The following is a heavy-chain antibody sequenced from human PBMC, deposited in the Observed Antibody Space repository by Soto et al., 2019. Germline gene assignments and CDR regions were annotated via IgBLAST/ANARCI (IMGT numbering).Heavy chain of an antibody. CDR3: ARRRLAARDAFDI. V-gene: IGHV5-10-1*01. D-gene: IGHD6-6*01. CDR2: IDPSDSYT. CDR1: GGTFSSYA. J-gene: IGHJ3*02. Sequence: VQLVQSGAEVKKPGSSVKVSCKASGGTFSSYAISWVRQAPGQGLEWMGRIDPSDSYTNYSPSFQGHVTISADKSISTAYLQWSSLKASDTAMYYCARRRLAARDAFDIWGQGTMVTVSS.